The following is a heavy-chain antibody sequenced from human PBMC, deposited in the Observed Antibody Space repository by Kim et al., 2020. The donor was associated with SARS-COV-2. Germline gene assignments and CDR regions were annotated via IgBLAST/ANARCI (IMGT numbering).Heavy chain of an antibody. D-gene: IGHD3-9*01. J-gene: IGHJ4*02. CDR1: GFTFSSYA. Sequence: GGSLRLSCAASGFTFSSYAMSWVRQAPGKGLEWVSAISGSGSSTYYADSVKGRFTISRDNSKNTLYLQMNSLRAEDTAVYYCAKELVLTGYSYRGSDYWGPGTLVTVSS. CDR2: ISGSGSST. CDR3: AKELVLTGYSYRGSDY. V-gene: IGHV3-23*01.